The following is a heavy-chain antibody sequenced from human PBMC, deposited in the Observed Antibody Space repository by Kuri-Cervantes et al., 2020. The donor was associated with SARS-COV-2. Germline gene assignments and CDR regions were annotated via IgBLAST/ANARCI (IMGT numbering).Heavy chain of an antibody. J-gene: IGHJ2*01. CDR3: ASSGYNWGPDYWYFDL. D-gene: IGHD1-1*01. CDR2: IYYSGST. CDR1: GGSIRSGKYY. Sequence: SETLSLTYTVSGGSIRSGKYYWSWIRQPPGKGLEWIGYIYYSGSTYYNPSLKSRVTTSVDTSKNQFSLKLSSVTAADTAVYYCASSGYNWGPDYWYFDLWGRGTLVTVSS. V-gene: IGHV4-30-4*01.